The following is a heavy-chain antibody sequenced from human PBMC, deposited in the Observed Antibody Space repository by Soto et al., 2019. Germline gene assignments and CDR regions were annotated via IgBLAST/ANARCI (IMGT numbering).Heavy chain of an antibody. J-gene: IGHJ4*02. CDR2: TYYRSKWYN. CDR3: ARDSYSSVWLGTGY. Sequence: LQTLSLTCAISGDSVSSNSAAWNWIRQSPSRGLEWLGRTYYRSKWYNEYAVSVKSRITVNPDTSKNQFSLQLNSVTPEDTAVYYCARDSYSSVWLGTGYWGQGIQVTVSS. V-gene: IGHV6-1*01. D-gene: IGHD6-19*01. CDR1: GDSVSSNSAA.